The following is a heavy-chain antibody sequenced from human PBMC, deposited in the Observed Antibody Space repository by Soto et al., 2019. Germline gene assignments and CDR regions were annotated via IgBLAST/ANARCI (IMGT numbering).Heavy chain of an antibody. CDR3: AKVFVSRNGVYDPFDI. V-gene: IGHV3-23*01. J-gene: IGHJ3*02. CDR1: GFTFSEYA. D-gene: IGHD2-8*01. CDR2: IGGAGSNI. Sequence: EVQLLESGGGLVQPGGSLRLSCAASGFTFSEYAMTWVRQAPGKGLEWVSVIGGAGSNIYYADSVEGRFTVSRDDSKNTRYLRMDSLRVEDTAVYYCAKVFVSRNGVYDPFDILGPGTLVTVSS.